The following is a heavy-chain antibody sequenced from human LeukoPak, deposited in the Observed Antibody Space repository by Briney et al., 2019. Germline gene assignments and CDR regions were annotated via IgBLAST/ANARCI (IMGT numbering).Heavy chain of an antibody. CDR3: ARGHSNQQLVLVAWFDP. J-gene: IGHJ5*02. V-gene: IGHV4-39*01. D-gene: IGHD6-13*01. CDR2: IYNSGST. CDR1: GDSISSSNSY. Sequence: SETLSLTCTVSGDSISSSNSYRGWIRQPPGKGLEWIGSIYNSGSTYYNPSLKSRVTISVDTSKTQFSLRLISVTAADTAVYYCARGHSNQQLVLVAWFDPWGQGTLVTVSS.